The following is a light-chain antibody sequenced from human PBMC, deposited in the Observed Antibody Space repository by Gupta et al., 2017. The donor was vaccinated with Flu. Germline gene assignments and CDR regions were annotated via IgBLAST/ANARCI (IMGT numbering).Light chain of an antibody. CDR2: RDN. Sequence: AGLTPQPSVSTGLRQTATLICSWNSNNVGNQGPAWLQHHQAPPPKVLFARDNSRPSGLAERFSASRSGNTASLTIARLQAEDEADYYCAGWDSSLSVGVFGGGTKLTVL. V-gene: IGLV10-54*04. CDR1: SNNVGNQG. J-gene: IGLJ3*02. CDR3: AGWDSSLSVGV.